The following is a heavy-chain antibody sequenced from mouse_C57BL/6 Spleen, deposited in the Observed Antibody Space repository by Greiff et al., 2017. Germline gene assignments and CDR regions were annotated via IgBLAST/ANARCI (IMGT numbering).Heavy chain of an antibody. J-gene: IGHJ4*01. V-gene: IGHV1-64*01. CDR3: AGYSNPYYAMDY. Sequence: QVQLKQPGAELVKPGASVKLSCKASGYTFTSYWMHWVKQRPGQGLEWIGMIHPNSGSTNYNEKFKSKATLTVDKSSSTAYMQLSSLTSEDSAVYYCAGYSNPYYAMDYWGQGTSVTVSS. CDR1: GYTFTSYW. D-gene: IGHD2-5*01. CDR2: IHPNSGST.